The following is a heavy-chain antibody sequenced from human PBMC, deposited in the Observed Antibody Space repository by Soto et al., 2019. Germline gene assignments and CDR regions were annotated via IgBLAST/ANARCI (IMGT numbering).Heavy chain of an antibody. V-gene: IGHV4-34*01. J-gene: IGHJ4*02. CDR2: INHSGST. CDR1: GGSFSGYY. CDR3: ARADIAAAGAPFDY. D-gene: IGHD6-13*01. Sequence: SETLSLTCAVYGGSFSGYYWSWIRQPPGKGLEWIGEINHSGSTNYTPPLKSRVTISIDTSKNQFSLKLSSVTAADTAVYYCARADIAAAGAPFDYWGQGTLVTVSS.